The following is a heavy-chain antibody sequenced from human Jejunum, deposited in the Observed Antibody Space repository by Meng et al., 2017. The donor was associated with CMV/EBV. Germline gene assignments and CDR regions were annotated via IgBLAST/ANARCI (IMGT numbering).Heavy chain of an antibody. CDR1: GCTFSSYW. J-gene: IGHJ4*02. CDR3: VRGKGSHDY. Sequence: LSGAVSGCTFSSYWMTWVRQAPGKGLEWVANIGQDGSENQYVGSVKGRFTVSRDNDKNSLFLQMSNVRVEGTAVYYCVRGKGSHDYWGQGTLVTVSS. V-gene: IGHV3-7*01. CDR2: IGQDGSEN. D-gene: IGHD6-19*01.